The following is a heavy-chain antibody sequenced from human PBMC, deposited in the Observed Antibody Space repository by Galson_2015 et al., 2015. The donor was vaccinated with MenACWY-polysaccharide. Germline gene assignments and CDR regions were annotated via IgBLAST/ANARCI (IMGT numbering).Heavy chain of an antibody. CDR1: GFTFSTYS. CDR3: ARDVKVVAARDAFDS. J-gene: IGHJ4*02. CDR2: ISGSSSTI. V-gene: IGHV3-48*02. D-gene: IGHD2-15*01. Sequence: SLRLSCAASGFTFSTYSMTWVHQAPGKGLEWVSYISGSSSTIYYADSVKGRFTISRDNAKNSLYLQMDSLRDDDTAVYYCARDVKVVAARDAFDSWGQGALVTVSS.